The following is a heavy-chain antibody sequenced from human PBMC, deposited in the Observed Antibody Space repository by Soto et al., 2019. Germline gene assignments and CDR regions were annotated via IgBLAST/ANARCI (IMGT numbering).Heavy chain of an antibody. CDR2: IYYSGST. V-gene: IGHV4-31*03. J-gene: IGHJ4*02. CDR3: ARVVRYDFSGGENFDY. Sequence: SETLSLTCTVSGGSISSGGYYWSWIRQHPGKGLEWIGYIYYSGSTYYNPSLKSRFTISVETSKNQFSLKLSSVTAADTAVYYCARVVRYDFSGGENFDYWGQGTLVTVSS. D-gene: IGHD3-3*01. CDR1: GGSISSGGYY.